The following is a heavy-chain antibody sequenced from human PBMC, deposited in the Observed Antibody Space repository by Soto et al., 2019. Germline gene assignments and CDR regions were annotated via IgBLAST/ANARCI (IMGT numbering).Heavy chain of an antibody. CDR3: TTQGGGDDIYFDY. V-gene: IGHV3-15*01. CDR2: IKSKSDGETT. J-gene: IGHJ4*02. Sequence: EVQLVESGGGLVQPGGSLRLSCAASGFSFSDAWMTWVRQAPGKGLQWVGRIKSKSDGETTDYAAPVKGRFAISRDDYKKTVYLRMNSLKTEDTATYFCTTQGGGDDIYFDYWGQGTLVAVSS. CDR1: GFSFSDAW. D-gene: IGHD3-16*01.